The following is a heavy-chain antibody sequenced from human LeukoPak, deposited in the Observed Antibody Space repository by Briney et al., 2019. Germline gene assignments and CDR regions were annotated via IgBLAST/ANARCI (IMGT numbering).Heavy chain of an antibody. V-gene: IGHV4-59*01. J-gene: IGHJ6*03. CDR1: GGSISSYY. CDR3: ARYSGNSYYMDV. CDR2: IYYSGST. D-gene: IGHD1-26*01. Sequence: PSETLSLTCTVSGGSISSYYWSWIRQPPGKGLEWIGYIYYSGSTNYNPSLKSRVTISVDTSKNKLSLKLSSVTAADTAMYYCARYSGNSYYMDVWGKGTTVTISS.